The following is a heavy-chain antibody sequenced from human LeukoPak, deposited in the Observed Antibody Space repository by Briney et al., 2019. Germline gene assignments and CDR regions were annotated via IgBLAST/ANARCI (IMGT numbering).Heavy chain of an antibody. CDR1: GGSFSGYY. V-gene: IGHV4-34*01. Sequence: SETLSLTCAVYGGSFSGYYWSWIRQPPGKGLEWIGEINHSGSTNYNPSLKSRVTISVDTSKNQFSLKLSSVTAADTAVYYCARVGGYILYYFDYWGQGTLVTVSS. CDR3: ARVGGYILYYFDY. CDR2: INHSGST. D-gene: IGHD5-12*01. J-gene: IGHJ4*02.